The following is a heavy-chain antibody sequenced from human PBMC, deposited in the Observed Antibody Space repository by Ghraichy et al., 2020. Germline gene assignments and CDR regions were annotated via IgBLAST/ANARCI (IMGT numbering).Heavy chain of an antibody. CDR2: INAGNGNT. D-gene: IGHD3-22*01. J-gene: IGHJ6*02. CDR1: GYTFTSYA. CDR3: ARERVIESSGYPPYYYYGMDV. V-gene: IGHV1-3*01. Sequence: ASVKVSCKASGYTFTSYAMHWVRQAPGQRLEWMGWINAGNGNTKYSQKFQGRVTITRDTSASTAYMELSSLRSEDTAVYYCARERVIESSGYPPYYYYGMDVWGQGTTVTVSS.